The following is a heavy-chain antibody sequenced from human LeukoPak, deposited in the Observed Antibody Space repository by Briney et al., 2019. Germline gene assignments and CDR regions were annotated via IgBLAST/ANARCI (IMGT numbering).Heavy chain of an antibody. Sequence: ASVKVSCKASGYSFITYYIHWVRQAPAQGLEWMGWISPNSGDTKYAQKFQGRVTMTRDTSTSTIFLELSSLVADDTAMYYCARMVRGLDVWGKGTPVAISS. CDR1: GYSFITYY. CDR3: ARMVRGLDV. D-gene: IGHD3-10*01. J-gene: IGHJ6*04. V-gene: IGHV1-2*02. CDR2: ISPNSGDT.